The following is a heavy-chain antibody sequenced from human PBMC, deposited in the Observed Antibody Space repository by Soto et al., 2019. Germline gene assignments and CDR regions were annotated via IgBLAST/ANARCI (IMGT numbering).Heavy chain of an antibody. V-gene: IGHV3-73*01. CDR2: IRSKANSYAT. J-gene: IGHJ4*02. CDR3: TRHGMATSSTTTADY. Sequence: EVQLVESGGGLVQPGGSLKLSCAASGFTFSGSAMHWVRQASGKGLEWVGRIRSKANSYATAYAASVKGRFTISRDDSKNTAYLQMNSLKTEDTAVYYCTRHGMATSSTTTADYWGQGTLVTVSS. D-gene: IGHD1-26*01. CDR1: GFTFSGSA.